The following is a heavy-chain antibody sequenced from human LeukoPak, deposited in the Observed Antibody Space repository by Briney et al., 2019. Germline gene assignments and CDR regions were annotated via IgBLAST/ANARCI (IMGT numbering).Heavy chain of an antibody. J-gene: IGHJ4*02. V-gene: IGHV4-59*12. D-gene: IGHD2-15*01. Sequence: SETLSLTRTVSGGSISSYYWSWLRQPPGKGLEWLGYIYYSGGTNYNPSLKSRVTISVDTSKIHFSLKLSSVTAADTAVYYCARDAPTAYCSGGTCYFDYWGQGTLVTVSS. CDR2: IYYSGGT. CDR3: ARDAPTAYCSGGTCYFDY. CDR1: GGSISSYY.